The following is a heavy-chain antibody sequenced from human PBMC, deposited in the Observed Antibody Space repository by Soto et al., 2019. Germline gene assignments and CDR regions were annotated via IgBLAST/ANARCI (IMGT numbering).Heavy chain of an antibody. Sequence: SVKVSCKASGFTFTSSAVQWVRQARGQRLEWIGWIVVGSGNTNYAQKFQERVTITRDMSTSTAYIELSSLRSEDTAVYYCAAVSSGLRCGGSCHNWFAPWGQGTLVTVSS. CDR1: GFTFTSSA. V-gene: IGHV1-58*01. J-gene: IGHJ5*02. D-gene: IGHD2-15*01. CDR2: IVVGSGNT. CDR3: AAVSSGLRCGGSCHNWFAP.